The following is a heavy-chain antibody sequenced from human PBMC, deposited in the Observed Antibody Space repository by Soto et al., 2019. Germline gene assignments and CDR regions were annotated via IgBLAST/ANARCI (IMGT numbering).Heavy chain of an antibody. J-gene: IGHJ5*02. CDR3: ASYLDVVLNAYACVWLDP. CDR1: GGTFSSYT. D-gene: IGHD3-16*01. CDR2: IIPILEKA. Sequence: QVQLVQSGAEVKKPGSSVKVSCKASGGTFSSYTISWVRQAPGQGLEWMGRIIPILEKADYAQKFQGRVTITADKSTSTAYMELSSLTSEDTAVYYCASYLDVVLNAYACVWLDPWGQGTLVTVSS. V-gene: IGHV1-69*02.